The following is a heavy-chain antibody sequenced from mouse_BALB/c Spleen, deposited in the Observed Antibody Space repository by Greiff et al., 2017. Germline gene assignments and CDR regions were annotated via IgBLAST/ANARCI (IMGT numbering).Heavy chain of an antibody. Sequence: DVHLVESGPGLVKPSQSLSLTCSVTGYSITSGYYWNWIRQFPGNKLEWMGYISYDGSNNYNPSLKNRISITRDTSKNQFFLKLNSVTTEDTATYYCAREGWEDYWGQGTSVTVSS. CDR3: AREGWEDY. CDR1: GYSITSGYY. CDR2: ISYDGSN. V-gene: IGHV3-6*02. D-gene: IGHD2-3*01. J-gene: IGHJ4*01.